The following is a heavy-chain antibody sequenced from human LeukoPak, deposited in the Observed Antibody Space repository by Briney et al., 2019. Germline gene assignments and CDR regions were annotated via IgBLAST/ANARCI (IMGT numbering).Heavy chain of an antibody. CDR1: GYTFSSYA. Sequence: GGSLRLSCAASGYTFSSYAMSWVRQAPGKGLEWVSAISGSGGSTYYADSVKGRFTISRDKSKNTLYLQMNSLRAEDTAVYYCAKDRGSGSYALDPWGQGTLVTVSS. D-gene: IGHD3-10*01. CDR3: AKDRGSGSYALDP. V-gene: IGHV3-23*01. CDR2: ISGSGGST. J-gene: IGHJ5*02.